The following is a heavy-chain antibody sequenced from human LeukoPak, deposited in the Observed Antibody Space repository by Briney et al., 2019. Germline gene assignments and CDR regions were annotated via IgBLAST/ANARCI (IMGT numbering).Heavy chain of an antibody. CDR3: ARGYPPHDFWSGYSPYYFDY. Sequence: PSETLSLTCAVYGGSFSGYYWSWIRQPPGKGLEWIGEINHSGSTNYNPSLKSRVTISVDTSKNQFSLKLNSVTAADTAVYYCARGYPPHDFWSGYSPYYFDYWGQGTLVTVSS. J-gene: IGHJ4*02. D-gene: IGHD3-3*01. CDR2: INHSGST. V-gene: IGHV4-34*01. CDR1: GGSFSGYY.